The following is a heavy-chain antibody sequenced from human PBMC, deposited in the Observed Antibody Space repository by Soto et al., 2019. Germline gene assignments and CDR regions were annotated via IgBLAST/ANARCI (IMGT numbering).Heavy chain of an antibody. CDR1: GGSFSGYY. CDR2: INHSGST. J-gene: IGHJ4*02. D-gene: IGHD6-19*01. Sequence: PSETLSLTCAVYGGSFSGYYWSWIRQPPGKGLEWIGEINHSGSTNYNPSLKSRVTISVDTSKNQFSLKLSSVTAADTAVYYCARARIAVAGRTSKFDYWGQGTLVTVSS. CDR3: ARARIAVAGRTSKFDY. V-gene: IGHV4-34*01.